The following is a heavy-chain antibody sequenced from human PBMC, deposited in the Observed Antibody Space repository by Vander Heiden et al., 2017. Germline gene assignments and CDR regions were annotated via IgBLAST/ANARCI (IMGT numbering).Heavy chain of an antibody. CDR2: ISTSSSII. V-gene: IGHV3-48*02. D-gene: IGHD5-12*01. Sequence: EVQLVESGGGLVQPGGSLSLSCAASGFTFSRYSLNWVRQAPGKGLEWISYISTSSSIIYYADSVKGRFTISRDNAKNSLYLQMNSLRDEDTAVYYCARGTYSGYDYGSHYGMDVWGQGTTVTVSS. CDR3: ARGTYSGYDYGSHYGMDV. J-gene: IGHJ6*02. CDR1: GFTFSRYS.